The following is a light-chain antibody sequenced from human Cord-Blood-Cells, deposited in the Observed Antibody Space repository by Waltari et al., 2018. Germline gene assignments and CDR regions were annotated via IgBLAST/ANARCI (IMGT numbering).Light chain of an antibody. J-gene: IGKJ1*01. CDR3: QQSYSTPWT. V-gene: IGKV1-39*01. CDR1: QSISSY. Sequence: DLQMTQSPSPLSASVAHRVTITCRASQSISSYLNWYQQKPGKAPKLLIYAASSLQSWVPSRFSGSGSGTDFTLTISSLQPEDFATYYCQQSYSTPWTFGQGTKVEIK. CDR2: AAS.